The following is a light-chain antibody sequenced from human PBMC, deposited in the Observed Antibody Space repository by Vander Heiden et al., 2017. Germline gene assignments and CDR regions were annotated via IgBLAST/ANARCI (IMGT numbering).Light chain of an antibody. CDR2: DVS. CDR3: CSYAGPDTYV. Sequence: QSALTQPASVSGSPGQSITISCTGTSNDVGNYNLVSGYQQHPGKAPKLIIYDVSERPSGVSDRFSGSKSGNTASLTISGLQAEDEADYYCCSYAGPDTYVFGTVTKVTVL. CDR1: SNDVGNYNL. V-gene: IGLV2-23*02. J-gene: IGLJ1*01.